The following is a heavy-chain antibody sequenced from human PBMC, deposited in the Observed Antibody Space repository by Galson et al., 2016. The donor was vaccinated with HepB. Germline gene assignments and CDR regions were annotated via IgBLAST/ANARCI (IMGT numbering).Heavy chain of an antibody. J-gene: IGHJ4*02. CDR3: ARDGGGSLQH. CDR1: EFTFRTYA. CDR2: ISHDGSNE. Sequence: SLRLSCAASEFTFRTYAVHWVRQAPGKGLEWVAVISHDGSNEYYADSVKGRFTLSRDNSKNTLYVQMNSLRGEDTALYYCARDGGGSLQHWGQGTLVTVSS. V-gene: IGHV3-30*04. D-gene: IGHD2-15*01.